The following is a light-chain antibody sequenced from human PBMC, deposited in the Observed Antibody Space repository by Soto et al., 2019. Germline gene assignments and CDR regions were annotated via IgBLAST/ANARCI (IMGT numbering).Light chain of an antibody. J-gene: IGKJ3*01. V-gene: IGKV3-11*01. CDR1: QSVSSY. CDR3: QQRSNWPPRFT. Sequence: EIVLTQSPATLSLSPGERATLSCRASQSVSSYLAWYQQKPGQAPRVLIYDASNRATGIPARFSGSGSGTDFPLTISRLEPEDFAVYYCQQRSNWPPRFTFGPGTKVDIK. CDR2: DAS.